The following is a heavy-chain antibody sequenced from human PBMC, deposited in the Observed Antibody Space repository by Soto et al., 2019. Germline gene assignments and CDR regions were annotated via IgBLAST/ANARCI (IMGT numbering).Heavy chain of an antibody. J-gene: IGHJ4*02. V-gene: IGHV3-21*01. D-gene: IGHD3-22*01. CDR2: ISSSSSYI. CDR1: GFTFSSYS. CDR3: AKAPEYYYDSSGYYPFDY. Sequence: GGSLRLSCAASGFTFSSYSMNWVRQAPGKGLEWVSSISSSSSYIYYADSVKGRFTISRDNAKNSLYLQMNSLRAEDTAVYYCAKAPEYYYDSSGYYPFDYWGQGTLVTVSS.